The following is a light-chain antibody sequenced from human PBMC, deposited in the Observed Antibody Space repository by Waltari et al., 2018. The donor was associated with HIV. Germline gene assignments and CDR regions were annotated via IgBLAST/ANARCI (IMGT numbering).Light chain of an antibody. CDR2: VAT. J-gene: IGKJ2*01. V-gene: IGKV1-39*01. CDR1: QNIGTF. Sequence: DIQMTQSPSSLSASVGDRVAITCRESQNIGTFLNWYQQKPGRGPKLLIYVATTLESGVPSRFSGSGSGTEFTLTISSLQPEDFARYYCQQSYSSPPTFGQGTNLEIK. CDR3: QQSYSSPPT.